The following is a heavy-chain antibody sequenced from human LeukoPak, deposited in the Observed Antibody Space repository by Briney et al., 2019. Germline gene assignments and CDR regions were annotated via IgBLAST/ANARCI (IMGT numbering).Heavy chain of an antibody. CDR1: GFTFSSNW. J-gene: IGHJ4*02. V-gene: IGHV3-74*01. CDR3: ARPLGPSVDFDY. Sequence: PGGSLRLSCAASGFTFSSNWMHWVRQAPGKGLVWVSRISGDGSRTDCADSVKGRFTISRDNRKNTLYLQMNSLRAEDTAVYYCARPLGPSVDFDYWGQGTLVTVSS. D-gene: IGHD7-27*01. CDR2: ISGDGSRT.